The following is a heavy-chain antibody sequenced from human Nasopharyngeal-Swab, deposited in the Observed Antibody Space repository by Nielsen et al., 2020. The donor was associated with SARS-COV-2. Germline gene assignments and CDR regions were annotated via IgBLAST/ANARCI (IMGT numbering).Heavy chain of an antibody. CDR1: GFTFSNAW. CDR2: IKSKTDGGTT. D-gene: IGHD3/OR15-3a*01. J-gene: IGHJ6*02. CDR3: AKVDYPFYYGMDV. V-gene: IGHV3-15*01. Sequence: GESLKISCAASGFTFSNAWMSWVRQAPGKGLEWVGRIKSKTDGGTTDYAAPVTGRFTISRDNSKNTLYLQMNSLRAEDTAVYYCAKVDYPFYYGMDVWGQGTTVTVSS.